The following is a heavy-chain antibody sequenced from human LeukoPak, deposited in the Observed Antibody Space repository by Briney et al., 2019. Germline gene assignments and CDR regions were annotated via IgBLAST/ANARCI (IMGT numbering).Heavy chain of an antibody. V-gene: IGHV4-39*07. CDR3: ARSGGYGDYVGY. CDR2: IHYSGST. D-gene: IGHD4-17*01. CDR1: GGSISSSSYY. Sequence: SETLSLTCTVSGGSISSSSYYWGWIRQPPGKGLEWIGNIHYSGSTYYNPSLKSRVTISVDTSKNQFSLKLSSVTAADTAVYYCARSGGYGDYVGYWGQGTLVTVSS. J-gene: IGHJ4*02.